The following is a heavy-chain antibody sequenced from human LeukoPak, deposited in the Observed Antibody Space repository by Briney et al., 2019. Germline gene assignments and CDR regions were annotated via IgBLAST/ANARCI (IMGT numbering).Heavy chain of an antibody. Sequence: GESLKISCKGSGYSFTSYWIGWVRQMPGKGLEWMGIIYPGDSDTRYSPSFQGQVTISADKSISTAYLQWSSLKASDTAMYYCARTYYYDSSGYSDSMFDYWGQETLVTVSS. V-gene: IGHV5-51*01. CDR1: GYSFTSYW. CDR3: ARTYYYDSSGYSDSMFDY. D-gene: IGHD3-22*01. CDR2: IYPGDSDT. J-gene: IGHJ4*02.